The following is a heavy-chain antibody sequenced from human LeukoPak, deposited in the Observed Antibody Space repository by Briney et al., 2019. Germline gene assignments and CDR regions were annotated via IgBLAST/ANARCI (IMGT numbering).Heavy chain of an antibody. Sequence: GGSLRLSCAASGFTVSSNYMSWVRQAPGKGLEWVSIIYSGGSTFYADSVKGRFTISRDNSKNTLYLQMNSLRDEDTAVYYCASDSGYTSSWSSFDSWGRGTLVTVSS. V-gene: IGHV3-53*01. J-gene: IGHJ4*02. CDR2: IYSGGST. CDR3: ASDSGYTSSWSSFDS. CDR1: GFTVSSNY. D-gene: IGHD6-13*01.